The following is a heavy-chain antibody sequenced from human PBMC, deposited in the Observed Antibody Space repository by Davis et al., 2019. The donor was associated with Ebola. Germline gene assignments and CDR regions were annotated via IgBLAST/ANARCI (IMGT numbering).Heavy chain of an antibody. D-gene: IGHD3-10*01. V-gene: IGHV3-30*03. Sequence: GGSLRLSCAASGFTFSSYGMHWVRQAPGKGLEWVAVISYDGSNKYYADSVKGRFTISRDNSKNTLYLQMNSLRAEDTAVYYCARGGIRGYYYYMDVWGKGTTVTVSS. CDR2: ISYDGSNK. J-gene: IGHJ6*03. CDR1: GFTFSSYG. CDR3: ARGGIRGYYYYMDV.